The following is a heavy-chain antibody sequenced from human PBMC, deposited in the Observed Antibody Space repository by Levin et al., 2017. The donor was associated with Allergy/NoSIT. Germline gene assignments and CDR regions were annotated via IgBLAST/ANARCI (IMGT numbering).Heavy chain of an antibody. CDR2: ISYDGSNK. CDR3: ATFDWSAGFDY. CDR1: GFTFSSYG. D-gene: IGHD3-9*01. V-gene: IGHV3-30*03. Sequence: TGGSLRLSCAASGFTFSSYGMHWVRQAPGKGLEWVAVISYDGSNKYYADSVKGRFTISRDNSKNTLYLQMNSLRAEDTAVYYCATFDWSAGFDYWGQGTLVTVSS. J-gene: IGHJ4*02.